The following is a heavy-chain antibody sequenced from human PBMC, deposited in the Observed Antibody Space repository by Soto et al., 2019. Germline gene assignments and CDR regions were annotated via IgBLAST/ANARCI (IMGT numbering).Heavy chain of an antibody. CDR2: IKQDGSEE. Sequence: EVQLVESGGGLVQPGGSLRLSCVDSGFTFSSYWMSWVRQAPVKGLEWVGNIKQDGSEENYVDSLKGRFTISRDNAKNPMYRQRNSRGAEDTAVNYWARMAATGRGWDVWGQGTTVVASS. D-gene: IGHD6-13*01. CDR3: ARMAATGRGWDV. CDR1: GFTFSSYW. V-gene: IGHV3-7*01. J-gene: IGHJ6*02.